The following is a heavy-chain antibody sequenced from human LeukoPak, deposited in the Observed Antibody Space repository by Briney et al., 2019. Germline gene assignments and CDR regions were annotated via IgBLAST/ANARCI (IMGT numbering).Heavy chain of an antibody. CDR2: IYHSGST. CDR3: ARLGVTYYYDSSGSYYFDY. CDR1: GYSISSGYY. D-gene: IGHD3-22*01. V-gene: IGHV4-38-2*01. J-gene: IGHJ4*02. Sequence: SETLSLTCAVSGYSISSGYYWGWIRQPPGKGLEWIGSIYHSGSTYYNPSLKSPVTISVDTSKNQFSLKLSSVTAADTAAYYCARLGVTYYYDSSGSYYFDYWGQGTLVTVSS.